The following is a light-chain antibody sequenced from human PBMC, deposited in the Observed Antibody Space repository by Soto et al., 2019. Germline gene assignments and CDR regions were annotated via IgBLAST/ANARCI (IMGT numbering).Light chain of an antibody. CDR2: GAS. V-gene: IGKV3-20*01. CDR3: QQYNNWPRT. CDR1: QSVSSR. Sequence: EVVLTQSPGTLSLSPGERATLSCRASQSVSSRLAWYQQKSGQAPRLLISGASSRATGIPDRFSGSGSGTDFILTISRLEPEDSAVYYCQQYNNWPRTFGQGTKVDIK. J-gene: IGKJ1*01.